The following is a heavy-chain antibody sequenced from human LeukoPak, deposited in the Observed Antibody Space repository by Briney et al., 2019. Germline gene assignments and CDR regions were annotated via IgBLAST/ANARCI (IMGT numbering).Heavy chain of an antibody. CDR1: GFTFSSYA. D-gene: IGHD6-13*01. CDR2: ISGSGGST. CDR3: AKDYVGIAAVFTMWFDP. V-gene: IGHV3-23*01. J-gene: IGHJ5*02. Sequence: GGSLRLSCAASGFTFSSYAMSWVRQAPGKGLEWVSAISGSGGSTYYADSVKGRFTISRDNSKNTLYLQMNSLRAEDTAVYYCAKDYVGIAAVFTMWFDPWGQGTLVTVS.